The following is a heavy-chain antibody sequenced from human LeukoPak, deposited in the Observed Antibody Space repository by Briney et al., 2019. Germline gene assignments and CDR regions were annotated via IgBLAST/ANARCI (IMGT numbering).Heavy chain of an antibody. V-gene: IGHV4-4*07. Sequence: SETLPLTCTVSGGSISSYYWSWIRQPAGKGLEWIGRIYTSGSTNYNPSLKSRVTMSVDTSKNQFSLKLSSVTAADTAVYYCARWAPVTTYYYYYMDVWGKGTTVTVSS. CDR3: ARWAPVTTYYYYYMDV. J-gene: IGHJ6*03. D-gene: IGHD4-17*01. CDR1: GGSISSYY. CDR2: IYTSGST.